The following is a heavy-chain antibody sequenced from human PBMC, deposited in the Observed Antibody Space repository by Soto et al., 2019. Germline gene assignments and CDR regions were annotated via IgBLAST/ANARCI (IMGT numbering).Heavy chain of an antibody. CDR2: IYYSGST. CDR1: GGSISSYY. CDR3: ARQVFGTRLDP. D-gene: IGHD1-7*01. J-gene: IGHJ5*02. V-gene: IGHV4-59*08. Sequence: PSETLSLTCTVSGGSISSYYWSWIRQPPGKGLEWIGYIYYSGSTNYNPSLKSRVTISVDTSKNQFSLKLSSVTAADTAVYYCARQVFGTRLDPWGQGTLVTVSS.